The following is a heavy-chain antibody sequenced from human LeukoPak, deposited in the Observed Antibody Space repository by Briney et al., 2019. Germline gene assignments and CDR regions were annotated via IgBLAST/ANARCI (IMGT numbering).Heavy chain of an antibody. Sequence: PSETLSLTCAVYGGSFSGYYWSWIRQPPGKGLEWIGEINHSGSTNYNPSLKSRVTISVDTSKNQFSLKLSSVTAADTAVYYCARGRAVVRDFDYWGQGTVVTVSS. J-gene: IGHJ4*02. CDR3: ARGRAVVRDFDY. D-gene: IGHD4-23*01. CDR1: GGSFSGYY. V-gene: IGHV4-34*01. CDR2: INHSGST.